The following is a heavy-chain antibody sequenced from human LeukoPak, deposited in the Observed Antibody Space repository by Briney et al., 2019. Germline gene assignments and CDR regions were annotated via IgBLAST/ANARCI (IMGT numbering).Heavy chain of an antibody. D-gene: IGHD1-26*01. CDR2: ISGSGGST. J-gene: IGHJ4*02. Sequence: GGSLRLSCAASGFTFSSYAMSWVRQAPGKGLEWVSAISGSGGSTYYADSVKGRFTISRDNSKNTLYLQTNSLRAEDTAVYYCARESNSGSYSGTFDYWGQGTLVTVSS. CDR1: GFTFSSYA. V-gene: IGHV3-23*01. CDR3: ARESNSGSYSGTFDY.